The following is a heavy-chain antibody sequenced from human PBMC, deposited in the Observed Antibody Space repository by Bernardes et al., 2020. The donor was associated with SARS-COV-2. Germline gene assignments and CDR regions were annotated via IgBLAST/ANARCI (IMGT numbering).Heavy chain of an antibody. Sequence: VSLRLACVASGFTFDDYNMYWVRQAPGKGLEWVSLITWDGSGSWYGDSVKGRFTISRDNSKNSLYLQMNSLRTEDTAFYYCAKDIEVGGVWGGMDVWGQGTTVTVSS. J-gene: IGHJ6*02. V-gene: IGHV3-43*01. CDR3: AKDIEVGGVWGGMDV. CDR2: ITWDGSGS. CDR1: GFTFDDYN. D-gene: IGHD3-16*01.